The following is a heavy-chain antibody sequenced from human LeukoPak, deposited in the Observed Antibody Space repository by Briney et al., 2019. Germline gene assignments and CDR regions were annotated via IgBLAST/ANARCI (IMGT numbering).Heavy chain of an antibody. J-gene: IGHJ4*02. CDR2: INAGNGNT. Sequence: GASVKVSCKASGYTFTSYGISWVRQAPGQRLEWMGWINAGNGNTKYSQKFQGRVTITRDTSASTAYMELSSLRSEDTAVYYCARAPPPKTYYYGSGSYYNNFDYWGQGTLVTVSS. V-gene: IGHV1-3*01. CDR1: GYTFTSYG. CDR3: ARAPPPKTYYYGSGSYYNNFDY. D-gene: IGHD3-10*01.